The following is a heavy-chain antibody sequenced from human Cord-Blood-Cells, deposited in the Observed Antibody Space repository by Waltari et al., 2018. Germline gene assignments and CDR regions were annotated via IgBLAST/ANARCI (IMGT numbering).Heavy chain of an antibody. CDR3: ARGIQLERSYYYYGMDV. D-gene: IGHD1-1*01. J-gene: IGHJ6*02. V-gene: IGHV6-1*01. CDR2: TYYRSKWYN. Sequence: QVQLQQSGPGLVKPSQTLSLTCAIPGDSVSRNTAACTRIRHAPPRRLEWLGRTYYRSKWYNDYAVSVKSRITINPDTSKNQFSLQLNSVTPEDTAVYYCARGIQLERSYYYYGMDVWGQGTTVTVSS. CDR1: GDSVSRNTAA.